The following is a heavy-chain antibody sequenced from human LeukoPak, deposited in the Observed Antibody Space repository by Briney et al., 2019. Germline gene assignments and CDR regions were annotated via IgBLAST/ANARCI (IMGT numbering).Heavy chain of an antibody. CDR2: ISAYNYNT. J-gene: IGHJ5*02. Sequence: ASVKVSCKASGYMFTSYGISWVRQAPGQGPEWMGWISAYNYNTNYTQKVQGRVSMTTDTSTSTAYMELRSLTSDDTAVYYCARHPYDFWSGYLGAWFDAWGQGTLVTVS. CDR3: ARHPYDFWSGYLGAWFDA. CDR1: GYMFTSYG. D-gene: IGHD3-3*01. V-gene: IGHV1-18*01.